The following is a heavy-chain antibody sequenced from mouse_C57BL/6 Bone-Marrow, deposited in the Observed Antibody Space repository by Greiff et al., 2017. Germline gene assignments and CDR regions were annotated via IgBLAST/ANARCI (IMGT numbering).Heavy chain of an antibody. Sequence: VQLQQSGAELVRPGTSVKMSCKASGYTFTNYWIGWAKQRPGHGLEWIGDIYPGGGYTNYNEKFKGKATLTADKSSSTSYMQFSSLTSEDSAIYYCARHSNYGYAMDYWGQGTSVTVSS. CDR2: IYPGGGYT. CDR3: ARHSNYGYAMDY. V-gene: IGHV1-63*01. CDR1: GYTFTNYW. D-gene: IGHD2-5*01. J-gene: IGHJ4*01.